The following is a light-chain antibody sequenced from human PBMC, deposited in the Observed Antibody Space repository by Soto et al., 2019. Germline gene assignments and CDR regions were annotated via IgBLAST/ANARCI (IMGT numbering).Light chain of an antibody. V-gene: IGKV1-5*03. CDR2: KAS. CDR3: QHYNNYSGT. CDR1: QSISSW. Sequence: DVQMTQYTFTLSASVVDRVTITCRASQSISSWLAWYQQKPGKAPKLLIYKASTLESGVPSRFSGSGSGTEFTLTISSLQPDDFATYYCQHYNNYSGTFGQGTKVDIK. J-gene: IGKJ1*01.